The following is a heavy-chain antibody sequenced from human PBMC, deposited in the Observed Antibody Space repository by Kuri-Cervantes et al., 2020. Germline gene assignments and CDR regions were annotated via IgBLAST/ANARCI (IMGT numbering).Heavy chain of an antibody. Sequence: ESLKISCAVSGGSISPYYWTWIRQPPGKGLEWIGFIYYTGSTNYNPSLESRVAMSVDTSKNQFSLKLSSVTAADTAVYYCARGRSSRGRAGIVWWHYWGQGTLVTVSS. CDR3: ARGRSSRGRAGIVWWHY. CDR2: IYYTGST. J-gene: IGHJ4*02. V-gene: IGHV4-59*12. D-gene: IGHD1-26*01. CDR1: GGSISPYY.